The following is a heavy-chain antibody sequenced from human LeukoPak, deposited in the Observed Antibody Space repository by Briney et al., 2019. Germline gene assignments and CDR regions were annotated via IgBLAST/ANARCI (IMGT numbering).Heavy chain of an antibody. CDR2: ISHDGSDK. CDR3: VRYSGYDYFFDY. J-gene: IGHJ4*02. D-gene: IGHD5-12*01. CDR1: GFTFSSFS. Sequence: EGSLRLSCAASGFTFSSFSLHWVRQAPGKGLEWMALISHDGSDKYADSVKGRFTVSRDNSKNTLYLQMNSLRTEDTAVHYCVRYSGYDYFFDYWGQGSLVTVSS. V-gene: IGHV3-30*03.